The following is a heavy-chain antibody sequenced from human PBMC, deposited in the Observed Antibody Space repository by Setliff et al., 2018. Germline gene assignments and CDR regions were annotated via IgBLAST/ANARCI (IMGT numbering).Heavy chain of an antibody. Sequence: SETLSLTCTVSGGSISSDYWGWIRQPPGKGLEWIGSINYSGRNHYNPSLKSRVTIFADTSKNQFSLLLNSVTAADTALYYCARQKYWSGYYGEGYYYYMDVWGKGTTVTVSS. CDR3: ARQKYWSGYYGEGYYYYMDV. J-gene: IGHJ6*03. CDR1: GGSISSDY. D-gene: IGHD3-3*01. CDR2: INYSGRN. V-gene: IGHV4-39*01.